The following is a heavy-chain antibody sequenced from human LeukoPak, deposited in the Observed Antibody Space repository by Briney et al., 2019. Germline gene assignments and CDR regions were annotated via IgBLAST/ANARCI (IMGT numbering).Heavy chain of an antibody. D-gene: IGHD3-22*01. Sequence: SETLSHTCTVSSGSISSSSYYWGWIRQPPGKGLEWIGNIYYSGSTYYNPSLKSRVTISVDTSQSQFSLRLSSVTAADTAVYYCARYDSGGFYRNFDYWGQGTLVTVSS. CDR3: ARYDSGGFYRNFDY. V-gene: IGHV4-39*01. CDR2: IYYSGST. J-gene: IGHJ4*02. CDR1: SGSISSSSYY.